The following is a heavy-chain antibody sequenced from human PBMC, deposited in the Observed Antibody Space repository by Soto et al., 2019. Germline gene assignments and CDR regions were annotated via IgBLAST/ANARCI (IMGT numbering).Heavy chain of an antibody. V-gene: IGHV3-7*01. CDR2: IKQDGREK. Sequence: ELQLVESGGGLVQPGGSLRLSCAASGFTFSRYWMSWVRQAPGKGLEWVDNIKQDGREKYYVDSVKGRFTISRDNAENSLVLQMLRLRAEDTAVYSCARETVELATNGWGQGTLVTVSS. CDR3: ARETVELATNG. CDR1: GFTFSRYW. J-gene: IGHJ4*02. D-gene: IGHD5-12*01.